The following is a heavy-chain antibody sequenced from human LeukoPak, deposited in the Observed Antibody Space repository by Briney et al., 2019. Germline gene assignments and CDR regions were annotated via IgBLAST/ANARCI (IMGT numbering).Heavy chain of an antibody. CDR1: GYTFTSYY. Sequence: EASVKVSCKASGYTFTSYYMHWVRQAPGQGLEWMGIINPSGGSTSYAQKFQGRATMTRDTSTSTVYMELSSLRSEDTAVYYCARGSRTGIQLWNLAAYYFDYWGQGTLVTVSS. J-gene: IGHJ4*02. V-gene: IGHV1-46*01. D-gene: IGHD5-18*01. CDR2: INPSGGST. CDR3: ARGSRTGIQLWNLAAYYFDY.